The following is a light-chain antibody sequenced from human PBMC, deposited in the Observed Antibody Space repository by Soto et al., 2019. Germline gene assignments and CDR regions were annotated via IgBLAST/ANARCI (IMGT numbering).Light chain of an antibody. V-gene: IGKV1-39*01. CDR3: QQTFSNLLS. Sequence: IQMTQSPSSLSASVGDRVTITCRSSETISDYLNWYQHKPGEAPKVLISSASTLRGGVPSRFSGTGSGTDFTLTISSLLPEDVATYYCQQTFSNLLSFGGGTKVEI. J-gene: IGKJ4*01. CDR1: ETISDY. CDR2: SAS.